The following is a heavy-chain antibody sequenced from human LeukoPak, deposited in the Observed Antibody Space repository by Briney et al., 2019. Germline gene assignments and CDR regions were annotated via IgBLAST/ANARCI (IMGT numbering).Heavy chain of an antibody. CDR1: ELSFSSSG. CDR2: IRNDGSKK. J-gene: IGHJ4*02. D-gene: IGHD5-18*01. Sequence: PGGSLRLSCAASELSFSSSGMHWVRQAPGKGLEWVTFIRNDGSKKYYADSVKGRFTISRDNSKNTLYLQMNSLRAEDTAVYYCAKGDSYGYVRWGQGTLVTVSS. CDR3: AKGDSYGYVR. V-gene: IGHV3-30*02.